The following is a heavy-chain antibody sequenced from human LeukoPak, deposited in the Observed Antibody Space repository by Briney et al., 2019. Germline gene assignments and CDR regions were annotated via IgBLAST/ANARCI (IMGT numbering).Heavy chain of an antibody. CDR3: ARGSTPYSSNSNYFDF. V-gene: IGHV1-46*03. CDR2: INTSGGST. D-gene: IGHD6-13*01. J-gene: IGHJ4*02. Sequence: ASVTLSFTASVYSFTIYYMYWVRQLPGQGQEWMGTINTSGGSTNYEQNFQGRGIITRDTSSSTLYMELISLRSDDTAEYYCARGSTPYSSNSNYFDFWGQGTLVTVSS. CDR1: VYSFTIYY.